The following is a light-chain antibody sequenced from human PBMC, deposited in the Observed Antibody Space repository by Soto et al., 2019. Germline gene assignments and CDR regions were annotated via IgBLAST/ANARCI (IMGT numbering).Light chain of an antibody. J-gene: IGKJ2*01. CDR3: QQYNNSPYT. CDR2: GAS. CDR1: QSLSASD. V-gene: IGKV3-20*01. Sequence: EIGLRRSPGTLPLSPGEKATCSCRASQSLSASDLAWYQQKPGQAPGPLISGASNRGTGISDRCSGSGSGTDFTLTITRLEPEYFTMYYCQQYNNSPYTFGQGTKLEIK.